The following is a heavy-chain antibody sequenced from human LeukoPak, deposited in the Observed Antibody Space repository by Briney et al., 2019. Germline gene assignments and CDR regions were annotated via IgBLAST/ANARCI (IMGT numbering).Heavy chain of an antibody. CDR3: ARAGPLEYSSSSGYYYYYGMDV. V-gene: IGHV3-7*01. CDR2: IKQDGSEK. Sequence: GGSLRLSCSASGFTFSSFWMSWVRQAPGKGLEWVANIKQDGSEKYYVDSVKGRFTISRDNAKNSLYLQMNSLRAEDTAVYYCARAGPLEYSSSSGYYYYYGMDVWGQGTTVTVSS. J-gene: IGHJ6*02. D-gene: IGHD6-6*01. CDR1: GFTFSSFW.